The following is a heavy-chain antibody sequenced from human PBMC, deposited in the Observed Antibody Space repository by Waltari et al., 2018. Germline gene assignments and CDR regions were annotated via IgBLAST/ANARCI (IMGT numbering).Heavy chain of an antibody. CDR3: ARSCYTDAFDY. V-gene: IGHV3-30*01. J-gene: IGHJ4*02. CDR1: GFTFSSYA. D-gene: IGHD2-2*02. Sequence: QVQLVESGGGVVQPGRSLRLSCAASGFTFSSYAMHWVRQAPGKGLEWVAVISYDGSNKYYADSVKGRFTISRDNSKNTLYLQMNSLRAEDTAVYYCARSCYTDAFDYWGQGTLVTVSS. CDR2: ISYDGSNK.